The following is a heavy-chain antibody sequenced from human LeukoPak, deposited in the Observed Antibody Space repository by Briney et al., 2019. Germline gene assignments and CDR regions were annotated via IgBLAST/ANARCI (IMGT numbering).Heavy chain of an antibody. J-gene: IGHJ4*02. Sequence: GGSLRLSCAASGFSFSSNGMHWVRQAPGKGLEGVAVISYDGSDKYYAESVKGRFNISRDNSKNTLYLQMNSLRPEDTAVYYCAKDRGTWIFYYYFDYWGQGALVTVSS. V-gene: IGHV3-30*18. D-gene: IGHD2-2*03. CDR1: GFSFSSNG. CDR3: AKDRGTWIFYYYFDY. CDR2: ISYDGSDK.